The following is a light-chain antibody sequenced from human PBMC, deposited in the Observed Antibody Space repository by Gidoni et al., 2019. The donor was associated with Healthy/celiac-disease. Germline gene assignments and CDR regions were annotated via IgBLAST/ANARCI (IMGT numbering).Light chain of an antibody. V-gene: IGLV1-40*01. CDR2: GNS. J-gene: IGLJ3*02. CDR3: QSYDSSLSGSV. CDR1: SSNIGEGYA. Sequence: QSVLTQPPSVSGAPGQRVTISCTGSSSNIGEGYALHWDQQPPGTAPNLLISGNSHRPSGVPDRFSGSKSGTSASLAITGLQAEDEADYYCQSYDSSLSGSVFGGGTKLTVL.